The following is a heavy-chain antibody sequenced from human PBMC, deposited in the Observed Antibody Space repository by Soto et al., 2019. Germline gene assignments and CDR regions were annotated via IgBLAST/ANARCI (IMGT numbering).Heavy chain of an antibody. CDR1: GFTFSSYA. CDR2: ISGSGGST. J-gene: IGHJ4*02. CDR3: ARATLIVGANLPHY. V-gene: IGHV3-23*01. D-gene: IGHD1-26*01. Sequence: GGSLRLSCAASGFTFSSYAMSWVRQAPGKGLEWVSAISGSGGSTYYADSVKGRFTISRDNSKNTLYLQMNSLRAEDTAVYYCARATLIVGANLPHYWGQGTLVTVSS.